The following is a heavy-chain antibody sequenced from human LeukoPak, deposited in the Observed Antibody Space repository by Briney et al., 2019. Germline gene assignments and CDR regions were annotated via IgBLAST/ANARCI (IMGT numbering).Heavy chain of an antibody. Sequence: PQTLSLTCTVSGGSISSGGYYWSWIRQHPGKGLEWIGYIYYSGSTYYNPSLKSRVTISVDTSKNQFSLKLSSVTAADTAVYYCARGLLAARYLDYWGQGTLVTVSS. CDR2: IYYSGST. V-gene: IGHV4-31*03. J-gene: IGHJ4*02. CDR1: GGSISSGGYY. CDR3: ARGLLAARYLDY. D-gene: IGHD6-6*01.